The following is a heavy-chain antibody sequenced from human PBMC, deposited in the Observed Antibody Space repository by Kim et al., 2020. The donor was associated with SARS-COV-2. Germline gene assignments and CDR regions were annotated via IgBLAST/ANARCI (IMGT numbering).Heavy chain of an antibody. CDR3: AKDDLYSSSVF. D-gene: IGHD6-6*01. J-gene: IGHJ4*02. Sequence: TYYAGSVKGRFTISRDDSKNTLYLQMNSLRAEDTAVYYCAKDDLYSSSVFGGQGTLVTVSS. CDR2: T. V-gene: IGHV3-23*01.